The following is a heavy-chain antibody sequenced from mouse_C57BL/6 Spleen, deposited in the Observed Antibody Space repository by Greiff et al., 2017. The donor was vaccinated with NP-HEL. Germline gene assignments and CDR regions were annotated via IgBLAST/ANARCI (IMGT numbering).Heavy chain of an antibody. J-gene: IGHJ2*01. Sequence: QVQLKQSGAELVRPGTSVKVSCKASGYAFTNYLIEWVKQRPGQGLEWIGVINPGSGGTNYNEKFKGKATLTADKSSSTAYMQLSSLTSEDSAVYFCARQLRLPYYFDYWGQGTTLTVSS. D-gene: IGHD3-2*02. CDR1: GYAFTNYL. CDR3: ARQLRLPYYFDY. V-gene: IGHV1-54*01. CDR2: INPGSGGT.